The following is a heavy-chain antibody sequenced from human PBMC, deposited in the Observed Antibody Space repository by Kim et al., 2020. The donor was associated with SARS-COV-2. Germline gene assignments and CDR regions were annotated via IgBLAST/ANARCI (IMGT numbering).Heavy chain of an antibody. CDR1: GFILREVA. CDR2: FNPEDGET. J-gene: IGHJ4*02. V-gene: IGHV1-24*01. CDR3: ATDFWSAYYHN. Sequence: ASVKVSCKVSGFILREVAMHWVRQAPGKGLEWMGGFNPEDGETIYAQIFQGRVTLTEDTSTDTAYMELSSLRFGDTAVYYCATDFWSAYYHNWGPGTLVTVSS. D-gene: IGHD3-3*01.